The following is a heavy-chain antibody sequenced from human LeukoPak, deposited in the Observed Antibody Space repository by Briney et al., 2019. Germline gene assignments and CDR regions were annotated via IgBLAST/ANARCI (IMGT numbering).Heavy chain of an antibody. D-gene: IGHD6-6*01. CDR2: INPSSGAT. Sequence: GASLKVSCQASGYGFTDYYVHWIRQPPGQGLGWMGLINPSSGATIYAQKFQGRVTMTRDTFTTTAYMEINSLVSDDTAVYYCARGWRINSSGGFVDPWGQGTLVTVSS. CDR1: GYGFTDYY. J-gene: IGHJ5*02. V-gene: IGHV1-2*02. CDR3: ARGWRINSSGGFVDP.